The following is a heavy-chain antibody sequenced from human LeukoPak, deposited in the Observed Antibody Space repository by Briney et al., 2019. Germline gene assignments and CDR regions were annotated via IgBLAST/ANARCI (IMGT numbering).Heavy chain of an antibody. D-gene: IGHD2-21*02. CDR3: ARSGDYLATYYYGMDV. J-gene: IGHJ6*02. V-gene: IGHV1-2*02. CDR1: GYTFTGYY. CDR2: INPNSGGT. Sequence: ASVKVSCKASGYTFTGYYMHWVRQAPGQGLEWMGWINPNSGGTNYAQKFQGRVTMTRDTSISTAYMELSRLRSDDTAVYYCARSGDYLATYYYGMDVWGQGTTVTVSS.